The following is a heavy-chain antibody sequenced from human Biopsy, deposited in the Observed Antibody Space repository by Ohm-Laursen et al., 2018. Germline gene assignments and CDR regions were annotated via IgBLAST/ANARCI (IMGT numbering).Heavy chain of an antibody. CDR1: GYAVNDYF. J-gene: IGHJ3*01. D-gene: IGHD3-16*01. V-gene: IGHV1-2*02. Sequence: GGSVKISCKGSGYAVNDYFLHWLRQAPRQGPEWMGWISPNSGGTNYAQKFQGRVTMTTDTSTSTVYLELRRLISDDTAVYYCARDIMNRIAGLVARSDVFDVWGQGTLVTVSS. CDR3: ARDIMNRIAGLVARSDVFDV. CDR2: ISPNSGGT.